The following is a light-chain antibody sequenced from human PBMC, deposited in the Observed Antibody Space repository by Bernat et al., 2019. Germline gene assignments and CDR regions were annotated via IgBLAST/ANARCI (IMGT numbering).Light chain of an antibody. CDR2: MAS. CDR3: QKYNRAPVT. Sequence: DIQLTQSPSSLSASVGDRVTITCRASQGIRNNLAWYQQKPGKVPKLLIYMASGLQSGVPSRFSGSGSGTDFTLTISSLQPEDVGTYYCQKYNRAPVTFGGGTKVEMK. J-gene: IGKJ4*01. V-gene: IGKV1-27*01. CDR1: QGIRNN.